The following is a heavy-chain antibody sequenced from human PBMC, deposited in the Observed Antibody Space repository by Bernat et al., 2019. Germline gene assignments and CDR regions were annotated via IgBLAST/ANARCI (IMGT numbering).Heavy chain of an antibody. CDR3: AREGIAVAGTSDY. J-gene: IGHJ4*02. D-gene: IGHD6-13*01. CDR2: ISSSSSYI. V-gene: IGHV3-21*01. CDR1: GFTFSSYS. Sequence: EVQLVESGGGLVKPGGSLRLSCAASGFTFSSYSMNWVRQAPGKGLEWVSSISSSSSYIYYADSVKGRFTISRDNAKNSLYLQMNSLRAEDTAVYYCAREGIAVAGTSDYWGQGTLVTVSS.